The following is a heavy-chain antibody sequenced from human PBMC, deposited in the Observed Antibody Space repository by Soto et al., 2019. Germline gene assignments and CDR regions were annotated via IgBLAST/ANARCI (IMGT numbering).Heavy chain of an antibody. CDR1: GGSFSGYY. V-gene: IGHV4-34*01. J-gene: IGHJ6*03. CDR3: ARVRGYCSGGSCYSPAYYYYYMDV. Sequence: SETLSLTCAVYGGSFSGYYWSWIRQPPGKGLEWIGEINHSGSTNYNPSLKSRVTISVDTSKNQFSLKLSSVTAADTAVYYCARVRGYCSGGSCYSPAYYYYYMDVWGKGTTVTVSS. CDR2: INHSGST. D-gene: IGHD2-15*01.